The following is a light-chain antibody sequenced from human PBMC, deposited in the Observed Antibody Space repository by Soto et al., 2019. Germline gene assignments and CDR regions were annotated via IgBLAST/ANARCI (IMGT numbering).Light chain of an antibody. CDR1: QSVSNY. CDR3: QQRSNWPIT. J-gene: IGKJ5*01. CDR2: DVS. V-gene: IGKV3-11*01. Sequence: EIVLTQFPVTLSLSPGERATLSCRASQSVSNYLAWYQQKPGQAPRPLIYDVSTRATGVPARFSGSGSGTDFTLTITSLEPEDFAVYYCQQRSNWPITFGQGTRLEIK.